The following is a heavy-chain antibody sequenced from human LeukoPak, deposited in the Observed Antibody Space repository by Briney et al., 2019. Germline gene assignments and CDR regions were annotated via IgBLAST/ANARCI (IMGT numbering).Heavy chain of an antibody. CDR1: GGSIRTYY. CDR2: IHYSGST. D-gene: IGHD3-3*01. J-gene: IGHJ4*02. Sequence: PSETLSLTCTVSGGSIRTYYWSWIWQPPGKGLEWIAYIHYSGSTNYNPSLKSRVTMSIDTSKDQFSLSLSSVTAADTAVYYCARHGPLYDIWSAQFYFDSWGQGTLVTVSS. V-gene: IGHV4-59*08. CDR3: ARHGPLYDIWSAQFYFDS.